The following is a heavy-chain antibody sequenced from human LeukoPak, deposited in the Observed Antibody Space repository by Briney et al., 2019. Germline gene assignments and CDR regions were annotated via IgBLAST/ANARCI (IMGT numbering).Heavy chain of an antibody. Sequence: ASVKVSCKASGYTFTSYAMHWVRQAPGQRLEWMGWINAGNGNTKYSQKFQGRVTITRDTSASTVYMELSSLRSEDTAVYYCARVRGYSYGYGPDYWGQGTLVTVSS. CDR1: GYTFTSYA. D-gene: IGHD5-18*01. CDR3: ARVRGYSYGYGPDY. J-gene: IGHJ4*02. V-gene: IGHV1-3*01. CDR2: INAGNGNT.